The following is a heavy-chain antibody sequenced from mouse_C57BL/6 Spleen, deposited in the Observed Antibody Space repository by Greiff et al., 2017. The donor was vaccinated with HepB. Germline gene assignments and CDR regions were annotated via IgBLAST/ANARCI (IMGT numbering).Heavy chain of an antibody. V-gene: IGHV1-53*01. Sequence: QVQLQQPGTELVKPGASVKLSCKASGYTFNSYWMHWVKQRPGQGLEWIGNINPSNGGTNYNEKFKSKATLTVDKSSSTAYMQLSSLTSEDSAVYYCARESSYYGKDYAMDYWGQGTSVTVSS. CDR2: INPSNGGT. CDR1: GYTFNSYW. CDR3: ARESSYYGKDYAMDY. D-gene: IGHD2-1*01. J-gene: IGHJ4*01.